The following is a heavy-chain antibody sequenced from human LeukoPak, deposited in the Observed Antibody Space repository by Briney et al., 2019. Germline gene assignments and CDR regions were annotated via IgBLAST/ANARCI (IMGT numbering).Heavy chain of an antibody. Sequence: ASVKVSCKVSGYTLTELSMHWVRQAPGKGLEWMGGFDPEDGETIYAQKFQGRVTMTEDTSTDTAYMELSSLRSEDTAVYYCARSARPGYYYYYYMDVWGKGTTVTVSS. CDR1: GYTLTELS. CDR3: ARSARPGYYYYYYMDV. D-gene: IGHD6-6*01. CDR2: FDPEDGET. V-gene: IGHV1-24*01. J-gene: IGHJ6*03.